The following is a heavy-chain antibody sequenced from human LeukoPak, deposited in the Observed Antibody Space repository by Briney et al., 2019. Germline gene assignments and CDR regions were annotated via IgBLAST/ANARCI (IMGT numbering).Heavy chain of an antibody. CDR2: VYFRGSS. D-gene: IGHD1-26*01. CDR3: ARRAGRGATFSYWYFDP. CDR1: GGSINSSSYY. Sequence: SETLSLTCTVSGGSINSSSYYWGWIRQPPGRGLEWIGNVYFRGSSYYSPSLKSRVTISVDTSKNQFSLKLTSVTAADTAVYYCARRAGRGATFSYWYFDPWGRGTLVTFSS. J-gene: IGHJ2*01. V-gene: IGHV4-39*01.